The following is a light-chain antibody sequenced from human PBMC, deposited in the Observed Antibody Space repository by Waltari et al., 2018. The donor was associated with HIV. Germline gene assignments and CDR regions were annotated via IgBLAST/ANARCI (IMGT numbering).Light chain of an antibody. CDR3: AAWDDSLHGYV. V-gene: IGLV3-21*04. CDR2: YDD. CDR1: NIGSKS. J-gene: IGLJ1*01. Sequence: SYVLTQPPSVSVAPGKTARITCGGNNIGSKSVHWYQQKPGQAPVLVIYYDDLLPSWVSARFSGSKSGTSASLAISGLHSDDEADYYCAAWDDSLHGYVFGPGTKVTV.